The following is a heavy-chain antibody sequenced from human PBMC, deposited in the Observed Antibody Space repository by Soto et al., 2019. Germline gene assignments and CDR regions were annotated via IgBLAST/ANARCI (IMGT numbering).Heavy chain of an antibody. J-gene: IGHJ4*02. V-gene: IGHV1-69*06. CDR2: TNGNIGTG. CDR1: GDTFSSYP. D-gene: IGHD4-17*01. CDR3: AWRDSHGYFRYSDN. Sequence: QVQLVQSGAEVKMPGSSVKVSCKASGDTFSSYPISWVRQAPGQGLAWMGGTNGNIGTGNYAQKFRGRLTITTDISTTTAYMELSSLTSEDTAVYYCAWRDSHGYFRYSDNWGQGTLVTVSS.